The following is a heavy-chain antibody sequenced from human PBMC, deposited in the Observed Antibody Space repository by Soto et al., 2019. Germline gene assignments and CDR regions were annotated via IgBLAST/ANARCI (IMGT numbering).Heavy chain of an antibody. V-gene: IGHV4-59*08. D-gene: IGHD6-6*01. CDR1: GGSISSYY. Sequence: SETLSLTCTVSGGSISSYYWSWIRQPPGKGLEWIGYIYYSGSTNYNPSLKSRVTISVDTSKNQFSLKLSSVTAADTAVYYCARLYSSSSGVWFDPWGQGTLVTVSS. J-gene: IGHJ5*02. CDR3: ARLYSSSSGVWFDP. CDR2: IYYSGST.